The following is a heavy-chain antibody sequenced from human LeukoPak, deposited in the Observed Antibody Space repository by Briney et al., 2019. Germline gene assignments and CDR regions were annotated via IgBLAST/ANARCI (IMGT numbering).Heavy chain of an antibody. D-gene: IGHD6-6*01. CDR1: GVSISSYY. Sequence: TSVTLSLTCTVSGVSISSYYWSWIRQPPGKGLEWMGYINCSGSTNYNPSLKSRVTISVDTSKTQYSLNLSSVTAADTAVYYCARLGSARWFDYWGQGTLVTVSS. CDR3: ARLGSARWFDY. J-gene: IGHJ4*02. V-gene: IGHV4-59*08. CDR2: INCSGST.